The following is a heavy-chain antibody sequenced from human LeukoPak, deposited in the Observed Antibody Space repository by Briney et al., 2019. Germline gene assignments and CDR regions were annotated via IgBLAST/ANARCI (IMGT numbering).Heavy chain of an antibody. CDR3: AKDPYYGSGSFYYYYGMDV. V-gene: IGHV3-23*01. CDR1: GFTFSSYA. Sequence: GGSLRLSCAASGFTFSSYAMSWVRQAPGKGLEWVSAISGSGGSTYYADSVKGRFTISRDNSKNTLYLQMNSLRAEDTAVYYCAKDPYYGSGSFYYYYGMDVWGQGTTVTVSS. J-gene: IGHJ6*02. D-gene: IGHD3-10*01. CDR2: ISGSGGST.